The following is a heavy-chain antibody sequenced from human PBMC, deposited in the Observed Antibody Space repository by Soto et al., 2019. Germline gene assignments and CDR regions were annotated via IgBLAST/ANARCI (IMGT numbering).Heavy chain of an antibody. CDR3: AHGSCFGADCYPNPYFDF. CDR1: GFSLSTTEEG. Sequence: SGPTLVNPTQTLTLTCTLSGFSLSTTEEGVGWIRQPPGKAPEWLALIYWDDDKRYSPSLKTRLTITKDTSKNQVVLTVTNVDPVDTATYYCAHGSCFGADCYPNPYFDFWGQGILVTVSS. CDR2: IYWDDDK. J-gene: IGHJ4*02. D-gene: IGHD2-21*02. V-gene: IGHV2-5*02.